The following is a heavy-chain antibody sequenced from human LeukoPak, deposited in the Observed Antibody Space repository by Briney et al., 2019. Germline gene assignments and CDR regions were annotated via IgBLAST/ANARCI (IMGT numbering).Heavy chain of an antibody. V-gene: IGHV4-34*01. CDR3: SRGSPKPVY. J-gene: IGHJ4*01. CDR1: GGSFSGYY. CDR2: MNNSGST. Sequence: SETLSLTCAVYGGSFSGYYWSWIRHPPGEGLEWVGEMNNSGSTSYNPSLKSRVTIPVDTSKNQFSLTLSLVTVTAPAWYCCSRGSPKPVYWG.